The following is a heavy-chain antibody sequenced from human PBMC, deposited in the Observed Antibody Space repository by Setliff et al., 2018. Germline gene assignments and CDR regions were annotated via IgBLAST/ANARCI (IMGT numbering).Heavy chain of an antibody. V-gene: IGHV1-69*10. CDR3: ATRTTATTIGWSDP. J-gene: IGHJ5*02. D-gene: IGHD4-4*01. Sequence: GASVKVSCKASGGTFSSYAISWVRQAPGQGLEWMGGIIPILGIVDYAQKLQGRVTITADKSTSTAYMELSSLRSEDTAVYHCATRTTATTIGWSDPWGQGTLVTVSS. CDR1: GGTFSSYA. CDR2: IIPILGIV.